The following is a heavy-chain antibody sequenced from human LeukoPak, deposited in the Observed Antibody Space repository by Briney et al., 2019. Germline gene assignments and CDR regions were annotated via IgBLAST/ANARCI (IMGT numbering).Heavy chain of an antibody. J-gene: IGHJ5*02. Sequence: PSETLSLTCAVSGGSISSSNWWSWVRQPPGKGLEWIGEIYHSGSTNYNPSLKSRVTISVDKSKNQLSLKLSSVTAADTAVYYCARERNGCSSTSCPSNWFDPWGQGTLVTVSS. V-gene: IGHV4-4*02. D-gene: IGHD2-2*01. CDR2: IYHSGST. CDR3: ARERNGCSSTSCPSNWFDP. CDR1: GGSISSSNW.